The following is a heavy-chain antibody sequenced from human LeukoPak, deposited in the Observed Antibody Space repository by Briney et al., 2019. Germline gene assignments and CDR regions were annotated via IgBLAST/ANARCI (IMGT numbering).Heavy chain of an antibody. CDR1: GFTFSSYE. J-gene: IGHJ4*02. CDR3: AREGYSYGTGGFDY. Sequence: PGGSLRLSCAASGFTFSSYEMNWVRQAPGKGVEWVSYISSSGSTIYYADPVKGRFTVSRDNAKNSLYLQMNSLRAEDTAVYYCAREGYSYGTGGFDYWGQGTLVTVSS. V-gene: IGHV3-48*03. D-gene: IGHD5-18*01. CDR2: ISSSGSTI.